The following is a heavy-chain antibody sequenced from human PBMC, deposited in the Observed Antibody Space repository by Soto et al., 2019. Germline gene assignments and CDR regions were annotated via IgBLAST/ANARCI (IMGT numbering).Heavy chain of an antibody. CDR2: ISSSSSTI. V-gene: IGHV3-48*02. CDR1: GFTFSSYS. D-gene: IGHD3-3*01. CDR3: ARDRFWSGPRGNWFDP. J-gene: IGHJ5*02. Sequence: GGSLRLSCAASGFTFSSYSMNWVRQAPGKGLEWVSYISSSSSTIYYADSVKGRFTISRDNAKNSLYLQMNSLGDEDTAVYYCARDRFWSGPRGNWFDPWGQGTLVTVSS.